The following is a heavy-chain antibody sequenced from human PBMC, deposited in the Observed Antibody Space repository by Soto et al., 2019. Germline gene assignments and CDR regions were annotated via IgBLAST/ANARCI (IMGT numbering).Heavy chain of an antibody. J-gene: IGHJ6*02. CDR3: ARDGSRELLTPYHYYYGMDV. CDR1: GYILSNYG. Sequence: GASVKVSCKASGYILSNYGISWVRQATGKGLEWMGWISAYNGHTNYAQKLQGRVTMTTDTSTSTAYMEVWSLRSDDTAVYYCARDGSRELLTPYHYYYGMDVWGQGTTVTVSS. CDR2: ISAYNGHT. D-gene: IGHD1-26*01. V-gene: IGHV1-18*01.